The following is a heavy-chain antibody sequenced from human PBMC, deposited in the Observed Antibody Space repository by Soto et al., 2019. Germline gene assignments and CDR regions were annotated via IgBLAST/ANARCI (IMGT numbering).Heavy chain of an antibody. CDR2: IYYSGST. J-gene: IGHJ6*02. CDR3: ARVGSSGYYYGMDV. CDR1: GGSISSYY. D-gene: IGHD6-6*01. V-gene: IGHV4-59*01. Sequence: SETLSLTCTGSGGSISSYYWSWIRQPPGKGLEWIGYIYYSGSTNYNPSLKSRVTISVDTSKNQFSLKLSSVTAADTAVYYCARVGSSGYYYGMDVWGQGTTVTVSS.